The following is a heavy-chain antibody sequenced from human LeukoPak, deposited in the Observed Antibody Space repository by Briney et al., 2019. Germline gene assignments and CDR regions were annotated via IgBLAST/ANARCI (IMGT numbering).Heavy chain of an antibody. CDR2: IRYDGSNK. J-gene: IGHJ5*02. CDR1: GFTFSSYA. CDR3: ARDNTARFASSSSNWFDP. Sequence: PGRSLRLSCAASGFTFSSYAMHWVRQAPGKGLEWVAFIRYDGSNKYYADPVKGRFTISRDNSKNTLYLQMNSLRAEDTAVYYCARDNTARFASSSSNWFDPWGQGTLVTVSS. D-gene: IGHD6-6*01. V-gene: IGHV3-30*04.